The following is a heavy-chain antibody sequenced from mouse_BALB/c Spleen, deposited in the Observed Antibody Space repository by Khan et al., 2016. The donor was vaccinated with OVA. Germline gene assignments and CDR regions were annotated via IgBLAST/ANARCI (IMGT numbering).Heavy chain of an antibody. D-gene: IGHD1-1*01. CDR2: MWGDGST. V-gene: IGHV2-3*01. J-gene: IGHJ4*01. CDR1: GFSLTSYG. Sequence: QVQLQQSGPGLVAPSQSLSITCTVSGFSLTSYGVNWVRQPPGEGLEWLGVMWGDGSTNYHSTLKSRLIISKDSSKRQVFLTLNSLQTDDTATYYCAKFTPDYYSMDYWGQGTSVTVST. CDR3: AKFTPDYYSMDY.